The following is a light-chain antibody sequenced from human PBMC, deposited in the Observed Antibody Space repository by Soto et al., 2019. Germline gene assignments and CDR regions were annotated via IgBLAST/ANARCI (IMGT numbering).Light chain of an antibody. V-gene: IGKV3-15*01. CDR2: GAS. CDR3: QQYNNWWT. CDR1: QSVSSS. J-gene: IGKJ1*01. Sequence: EILLTQSPATLSLSPGEISTLSCRASQSVSSSLAWYQQKPGQAPRLLIYGASTRATGIPARFSGSGSGTEFTLTINSLQSEDFAVYYCQQYNNWWTFGQGTKVDI.